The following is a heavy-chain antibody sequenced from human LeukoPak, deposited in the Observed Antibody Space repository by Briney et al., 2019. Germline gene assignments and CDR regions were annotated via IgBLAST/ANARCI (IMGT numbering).Heavy chain of an antibody. J-gene: IGHJ4*02. CDR2: ISGNGGST. CDR1: GVTFSSYA. Sequence: GGSLRLSCAASGVTFSSYAMSRVRQAPGRGLEWVSTISGNGGSTYYADSVKGRFTISRDNSKNTLYLQMNSLRAEETAVYCCGSISDPIAYCGGDCYFDYWGRGTLVTVSS. CDR3: GSISDPIAYCGGDCYFDY. D-gene: IGHD2-21*02. V-gene: IGHV3-23*01.